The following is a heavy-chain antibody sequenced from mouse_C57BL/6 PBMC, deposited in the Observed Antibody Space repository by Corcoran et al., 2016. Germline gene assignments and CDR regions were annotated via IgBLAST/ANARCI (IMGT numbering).Heavy chain of an antibody. J-gene: IGHJ1*03. D-gene: IGHD2-2*01. CDR3: SSMVTTGYFDV. CDR1: GYTFTDYY. V-gene: IGHV1-26*01. CDR2: SNPNNGGT. Sequence: EVQLQQSGPELVKPGASVKISCKASGYTFTDYYMNWVKQSHGKSLEWIGDSNPNNGGTSYNQKFKGKATLTVDKSSSTAYMELRSLTSEDSAVYYCSSMVTTGYFDVWGTGTTVTVSS.